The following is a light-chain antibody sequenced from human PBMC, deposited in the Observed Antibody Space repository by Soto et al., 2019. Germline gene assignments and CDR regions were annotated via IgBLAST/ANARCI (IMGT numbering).Light chain of an antibody. CDR1: SSDVGGYNY. CDR3: CSYAGSYTPFYV. CDR2: DVS. V-gene: IGLV2-11*01. J-gene: IGLJ1*01. Sequence: QSVLTQPRSVSGSPGQSVTISCTGTSSDVGGYNYVSWYQQHPGKAPKLMIYDVSKRPSGVPDRFSGSKSGNTASLTISGLQAEDEADYYCCSYAGSYTPFYVFGTGTQLTVL.